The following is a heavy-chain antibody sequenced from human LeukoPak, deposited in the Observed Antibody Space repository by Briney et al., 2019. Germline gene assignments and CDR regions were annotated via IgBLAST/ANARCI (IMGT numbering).Heavy chain of an antibody. V-gene: IGHV1-69*13. J-gene: IGHJ6*02. CDR3: ARGKGIAGNYYYYGMDV. CDR2: IIPIFGTA. Sequence: GASVKVSCKASGGTFSSYAISWVRQAPGQGLEWMGGIIPIFGTANYAQKFQGRVTITADESTSTAYMELSSLRSEDTAVYYCARGKGIAGNYYYYGMDVWGQGTTVTVSS. D-gene: IGHD6-13*01. CDR1: GGTFSSYA.